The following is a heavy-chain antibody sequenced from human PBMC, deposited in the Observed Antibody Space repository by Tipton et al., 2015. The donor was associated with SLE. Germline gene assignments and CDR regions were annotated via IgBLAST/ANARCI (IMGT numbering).Heavy chain of an antibody. J-gene: IGHJ4*01. D-gene: IGHD6-13*01. V-gene: IGHV4-59*11. CDR1: GGSISSHY. CDR2: NYYSGST. Sequence: TLSLTCTVSGGSISSHYWSWIRQPPGKGLEWIGYNYYSGSTNYNPSLKSRVTISVDTSKNQFSLKLSSVTAADTAVYYCARGGEQLVYYFDYWGRGTLVTVSS. CDR3: ARGGEQLVYYFDY.